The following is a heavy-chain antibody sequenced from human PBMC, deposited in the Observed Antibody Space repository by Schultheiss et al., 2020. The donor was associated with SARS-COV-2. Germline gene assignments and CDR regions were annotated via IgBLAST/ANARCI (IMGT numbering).Heavy chain of an antibody. CDR2: ISSSSSYI. V-gene: IGHV3-21*01. CDR1: GFTFSSYS. Sequence: GGSLRLSCAASGFTFSSYSMNWVRQAPGKGLEWVSSISSSSSYIYYADSVKGRFTISRDNSKNTLYLQMNTLRAEDTAVYYCAKSDGGNYYGSFDYWGQGTLVTVSS. CDR3: AKSDGGNYYGSFDY. J-gene: IGHJ4*02. D-gene: IGHD1-26*01.